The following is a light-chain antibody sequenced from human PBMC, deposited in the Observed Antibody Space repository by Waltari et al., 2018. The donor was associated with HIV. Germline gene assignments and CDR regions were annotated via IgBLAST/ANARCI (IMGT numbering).Light chain of an antibody. V-gene: IGLV2-14*03. CDR2: GVR. CDR1: SDDVCGYYP. Sequence: QSALTQPASVSGSPGQTVTITCTGTSDDVCGYYPVAWYQQHTETPPRLIIFGVRRRPSGVDGRFSASKSGNVASLTITGLRPDDEAHYFCSSYTRSISVAFGGGTRLTVL. J-gene: IGLJ2*01. CDR3: SSYTRSISVA.